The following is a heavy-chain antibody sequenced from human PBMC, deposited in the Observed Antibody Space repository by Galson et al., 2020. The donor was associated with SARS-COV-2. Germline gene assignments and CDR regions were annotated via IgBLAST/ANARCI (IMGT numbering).Heavy chain of an antibody. D-gene: IGHD3-10*01. CDR1: GFTFDAYA. V-gene: IGHV3-9*01. J-gene: IGHJ4*02. Sequence: GGSLRLSCAASGFTFDAYAMHWVRQAPGKGLEWVSGIRWNSGSIGYADSVKGRFTISRDNAKNSLYLQMNSLRAEDTALYYCAKEGGISGFDYWGQGTLVTGSS. CDR2: IRWNSGSI. CDR3: AKEGGISGFDY.